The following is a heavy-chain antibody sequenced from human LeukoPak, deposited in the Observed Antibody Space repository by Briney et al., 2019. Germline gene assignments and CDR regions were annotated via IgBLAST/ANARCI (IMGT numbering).Heavy chain of an antibody. Sequence: PSETLSLTCTVSGDSISNYYWSWVRQPAEKGLEWIGRIYASGSSNYNPSLKSRITMSVDTSKNQFSLKLSSVTAADTAVYYCARCLNTYYYDNSGYSPEHYYMDVWGKGTTVIVSS. V-gene: IGHV4-4*07. D-gene: IGHD3-22*01. CDR2: IYASGSS. J-gene: IGHJ6*03. CDR1: GDSISNYY. CDR3: ARCLNTYYYDNSGYSPEHYYMDV.